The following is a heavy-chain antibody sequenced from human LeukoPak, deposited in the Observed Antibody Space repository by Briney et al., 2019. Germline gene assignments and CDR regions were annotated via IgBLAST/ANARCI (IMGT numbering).Heavy chain of an antibody. Sequence: GRSLRLTCAASGFTFSSYGMLWARQAPGKGREWVAVISYDGSNKYYADSVKGRFTIARDNSKNTLDLQMNSLRAEDTAVYYCVWSGYYLANWFDPWGQGTLVTVSS. CDR1: GFTFSSYG. J-gene: IGHJ5*02. CDR2: ISYDGSNK. D-gene: IGHD3-3*01. V-gene: IGHV3-30*03. CDR3: VWSGYYLANWFDP.